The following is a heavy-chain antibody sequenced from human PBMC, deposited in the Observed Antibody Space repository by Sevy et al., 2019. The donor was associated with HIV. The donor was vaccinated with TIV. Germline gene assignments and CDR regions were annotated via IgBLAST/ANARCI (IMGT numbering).Heavy chain of an antibody. V-gene: IGHV3-7*03. J-gene: IGHJ4*02. CDR3: ARDKNSAMVTPFDF. D-gene: IGHD5-18*01. CDR1: GFTVSNYW. CDR2: IKEDGKET. Sequence: GGSLRLSCVASGFTVSNYWMNGVRQAPGMGLEWVAKIKEDGKETYYVDSVKGRFTISRDNAKNSLYLQMTSLRAEDTAVYYCARDKNSAMVTPFDFWGQGTLVTVSS.